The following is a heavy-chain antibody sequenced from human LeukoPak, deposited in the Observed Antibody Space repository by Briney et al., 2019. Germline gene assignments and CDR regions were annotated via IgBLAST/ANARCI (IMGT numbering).Heavy chain of an antibody. J-gene: IGHJ4*02. CDR1: GNYW. CDR3: VSFYETY. CDR2: INSDGSWT. V-gene: IGHV3-74*01. Sequence: GGSLRLSCAASGNYWMHWVRQAPGKGLVWVSHINSDGSWTSYADSVKGRFTISKDNAKNTVYQQMNSLRGEDTAVYYCVSFYETYWGRGTLVTVSS. D-gene: IGHD2/OR15-2a*01.